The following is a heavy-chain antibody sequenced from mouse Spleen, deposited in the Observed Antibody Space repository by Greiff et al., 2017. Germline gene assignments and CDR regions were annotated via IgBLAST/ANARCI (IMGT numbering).Heavy chain of an antibody. V-gene: IGHV1-67*01. CDR2: ISTYYGNT. Sequence: QVQLKESGPELVRPGVSVKISCKGSGYTFTDYAMHWVKQSHAKSLEWIGVISTYYGNTNYNQKFKGKATMTVDKSSSTAYMELARLTSEDSAIYYCANGRDYFDYWGQGTTLTVSS. CDR1: GYTFTDYA. J-gene: IGHJ2*01. CDR3: ANGRDYFDY.